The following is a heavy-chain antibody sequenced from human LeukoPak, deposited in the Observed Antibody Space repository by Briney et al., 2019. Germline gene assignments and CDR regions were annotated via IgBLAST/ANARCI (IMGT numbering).Heavy chain of an antibody. V-gene: IGHV3-48*02. J-gene: IGHJ3*02. CDR1: GFTCSGYI. Sequence: GGSLRLSCAASGFTCSGYIMNWVRQAPGKGLEWVSYISSSSSTIYYADSVKGRFTISRDNAKNSLYLQMNSLRDEDTAVYYCARLGYGCGAFDIWGQGTMVTVSS. CDR3: ARLGYGCGAFDI. D-gene: IGHD5-18*01. CDR2: ISSSSSTI.